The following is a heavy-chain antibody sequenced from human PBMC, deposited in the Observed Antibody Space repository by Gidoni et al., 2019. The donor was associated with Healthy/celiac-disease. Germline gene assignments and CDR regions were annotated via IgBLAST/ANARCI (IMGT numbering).Heavy chain of an antibody. CDR2: ISGSGGST. J-gene: IGHJ4*01. V-gene: IGHV3-23*01. Sequence: EVQLLESGGGLVQPGGSLRLSCAASGFTFRSYAMSWVRQAPGKGLEWVSAISGSGGSTYYADSVKGRFTISRDNSKNTLYLQMNSLRAEDTAVYYCAKDPTPGIAVAGSNYWGQGTLVTVSS. CDR3: AKDPTPGIAVAGSNY. CDR1: GFTFRSYA. D-gene: IGHD6-19*01.